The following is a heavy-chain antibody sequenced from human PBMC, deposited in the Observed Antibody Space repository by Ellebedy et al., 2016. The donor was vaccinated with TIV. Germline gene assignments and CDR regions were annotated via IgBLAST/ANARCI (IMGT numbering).Heavy chain of an antibody. CDR3: ATDGSYGDYLSPTHAFVI. D-gene: IGHD4-17*01. CDR2: IRQDGSEK. Sequence: GGSLRLSCGASGFSFSSYWMRRVRQAPGKGLEWVANIRQDGSEKYYVDSVKGRLTSSRDNAKNPLYLHLNSLRAEDTAMSYCATDGSYGDYLSPTHAFVIWGQGTMVTVSS. CDR1: GFSFSSYW. J-gene: IGHJ3*02. V-gene: IGHV3-7*01.